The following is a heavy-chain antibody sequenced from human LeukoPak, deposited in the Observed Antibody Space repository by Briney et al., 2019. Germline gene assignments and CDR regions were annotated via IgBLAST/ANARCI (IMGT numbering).Heavy chain of an antibody. CDR1: GYTFTGYY. CDR2: INPNSGGT. J-gene: IGHJ4*02. CDR3: ARDGTGVYNLVQY. Sequence: GASVKVSCKASGYTFTGYYMHWVRQAPGQGLEWMGWINPNSGGTNYARKFQGRVTMTRDTSISAVYMELSRLRSDDTAVYYCARDGTGVYNLVQYWGQGTLVTVSS. D-gene: IGHD5-24*01. V-gene: IGHV1-2*02.